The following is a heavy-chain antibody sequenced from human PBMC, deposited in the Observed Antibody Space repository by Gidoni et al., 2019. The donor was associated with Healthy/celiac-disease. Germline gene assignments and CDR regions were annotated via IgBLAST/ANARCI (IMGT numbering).Heavy chain of an antibody. CDR2: INSDGSST. Sequence: EVQLVESGGGLVQPGGSLRLSCAASGFTFSSYWMHWVRQAPGKGLVWVSRINSDGSSTSYADSVKGRFTISRDNAKNTLYLQMNSLRAEDTAVYYCARGGVWGSYRLYDAFDIWGQGTMVTVSS. CDR3: ARGGVWGSYRLYDAFDI. J-gene: IGHJ3*02. D-gene: IGHD3-16*02. V-gene: IGHV3-74*01. CDR1: GFTFSSYW.